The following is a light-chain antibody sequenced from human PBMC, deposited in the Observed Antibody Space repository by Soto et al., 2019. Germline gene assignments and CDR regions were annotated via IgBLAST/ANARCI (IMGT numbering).Light chain of an antibody. CDR2: EVT. CDR3: SSFTITYTRV. Sequence: QSVLSQPASVSGSPGQTITISCTGTSTDVGGYNAVSWYQHHPGKAPKLIIYEVTHRPSGVSDRFSASKSGNTASLTISGLQAEDEADYYCSSFTITYTRVFGTGTKV. CDR1: STDVGGYNA. J-gene: IGLJ1*01. V-gene: IGLV2-14*01.